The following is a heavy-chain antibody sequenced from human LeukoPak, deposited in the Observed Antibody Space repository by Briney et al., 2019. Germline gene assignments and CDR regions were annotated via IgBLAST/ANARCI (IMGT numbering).Heavy chain of an antibody. CDR2: INPNSGGT. V-gene: IGHV1-2*02. CDR3: ARGGPRVIVVVPAAKNWFDP. D-gene: IGHD2-2*01. CDR1: GYTFTGYY. J-gene: IGHJ5*02. Sequence: GASVKVSCTASGYTFTGYYMHWVRQAPGQGLEWMGWINPNSGGTNYAQKFQGRVTMTRDTSISTAYMELSRLRSDDTAVYYCARGGPRVIVVVPAAKNWFDPWGQGTLVTVSS.